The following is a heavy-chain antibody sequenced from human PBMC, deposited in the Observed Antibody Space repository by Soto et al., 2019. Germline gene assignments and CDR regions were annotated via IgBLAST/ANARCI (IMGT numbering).Heavy chain of an antibody. CDR1: GDTFTDYY. Sequence: QVQLVQSGAEVKKPGASVKVSCKASGDTFTDYYIPWVRQAPGQGLEWMGTVNPSGGHTTYAQRFLGRMTMTRNTSTSTHYMELTSLKSEDTAVYYCERGGHVVVGTAALDYWGQGTLVTVSS. CDR2: VNPSGGHT. CDR3: ERGGHVVVGTAALDY. D-gene: IGHD2-21*02. V-gene: IGHV1-46*01. J-gene: IGHJ4*02.